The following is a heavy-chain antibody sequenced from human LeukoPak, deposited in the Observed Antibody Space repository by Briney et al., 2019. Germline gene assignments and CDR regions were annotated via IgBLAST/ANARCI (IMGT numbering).Heavy chain of an antibody. J-gene: IGHJ2*01. CDR1: GYTFTGYY. CDR3: ARDQWERLGYFDL. V-gene: IGHV1-2*02. CDR2: INPNSGGT. D-gene: IGHD1-26*01. Sequence: ASVKASCKASGYTFTGYYMHWVRQAPGQGLEWMGWINPNSGGTNYAQKFQGRVTMTRDTSISTAYMELSRLRSDDTAVYYCARDQWERLGYFDLWGRGTLVTVSS.